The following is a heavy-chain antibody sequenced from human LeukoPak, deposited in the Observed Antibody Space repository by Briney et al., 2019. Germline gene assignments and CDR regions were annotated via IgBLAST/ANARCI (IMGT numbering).Heavy chain of an antibody. CDR3: AKVGYYDFWSGYRLYGMDV. V-gene: IGHV3-23*01. J-gene: IGHJ6*02. Sequence: GGSLRLSCAASGFTFSSYATSWVRQAPGKGLEWVSDISGSGGSTYYADSVKGRFTISRDNSKNTLYLQMNSLRAEDTAVYYCAKVGYYDFWSGYRLYGMDVWGQGTTVTVSS. CDR2: ISGSGGST. CDR1: GFTFSSYA. D-gene: IGHD3-3*01.